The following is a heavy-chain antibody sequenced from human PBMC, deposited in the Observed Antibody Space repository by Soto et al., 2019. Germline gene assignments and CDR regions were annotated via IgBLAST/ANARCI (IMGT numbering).Heavy chain of an antibody. D-gene: IGHD3-9*01. J-gene: IGHJ4*02. CDR2: INHSGST. V-gene: IGHV4-34*01. CDR1: GGSFSGYY. CDR3: ARGSYDILTGYNIYYFDY. Sequence: SSETLSLTCAVYGGSFSGYYWSWIRQPPGKGLEWIGEINHSGSTNYNPSLKSRVTISVDTSKNQFSLKLSSVTAADTAVYYCARGSYDILTGYNIYYFDYWGQGTLVTVSS.